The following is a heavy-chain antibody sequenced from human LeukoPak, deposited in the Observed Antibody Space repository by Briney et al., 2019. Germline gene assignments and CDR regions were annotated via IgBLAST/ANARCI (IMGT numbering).Heavy chain of an antibody. Sequence: ASVKVSCKASGYTFTNYAIHWVRQAPGQRLEWMGWINAGNGDTKYSQKFQGRVTITRDTSASTAYMELSGLRSEDTAVYSCARGYCSSTSCQYYFDNWGQGTPVTVSS. CDR2: INAGNGDT. V-gene: IGHV1-3*01. CDR1: GYTFTNYA. D-gene: IGHD2-2*01. J-gene: IGHJ4*02. CDR3: ARGYCSSTSCQYYFDN.